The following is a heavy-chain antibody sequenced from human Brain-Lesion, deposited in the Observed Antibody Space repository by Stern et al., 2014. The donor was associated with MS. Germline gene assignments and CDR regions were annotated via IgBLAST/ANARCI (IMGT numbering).Heavy chain of an antibody. CDR3: ARHDSVPRPSQLYSARDRGPGYFDY. CDR2: IYYSGFT. D-gene: IGHD1-26*01. V-gene: IGHV4-39*01. CDR1: GGSISSSTYY. Sequence: MQLVESGPGLVKPSETLSLTCTVSGGSISSSTYYWAWLRQPPGKGLEWIGNIYYSGFTYYNPSLKSRVTISVDMSKNQFSLKLSSVTAADTAIYYCARHDSVPRPSQLYSARDRGPGYFDYWGQGTLVTVSS. J-gene: IGHJ4*02.